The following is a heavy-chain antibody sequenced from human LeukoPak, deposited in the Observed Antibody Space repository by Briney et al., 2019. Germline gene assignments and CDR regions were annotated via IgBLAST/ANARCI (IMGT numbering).Heavy chain of an antibody. D-gene: IGHD6-19*01. J-gene: IGHJ1*01. CDR2: IYYSGST. CDR1: GGSISSGGYY. Sequence: SETLSLTCTVSGGSISSGGYYWSWIRQHPGKGLEWIGYIYYSGSTYYNPSLKSRVTISVDTSKNQFSLKLSSVTAADTAVYYCARDLRAGKEYLQHWGQGTLVTVSS. CDR3: ARDLRAGKEYLQH. V-gene: IGHV4-31*03.